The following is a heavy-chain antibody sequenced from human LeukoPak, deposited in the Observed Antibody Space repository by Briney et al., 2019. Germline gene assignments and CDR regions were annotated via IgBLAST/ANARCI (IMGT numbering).Heavy chain of an antibody. V-gene: IGHV3-9*01. D-gene: IGHD2-15*01. CDR3: AKNGDRGAYCTGGTCYPYFYYYMDV. CDR2: ISYNSGTI. CDR1: GFNFVDYA. Sequence: GGSLRLSCAASGFNFVDYAMHWVRQVPGKGLEWVSGISYNSGTIVYADSVKGRFTISRDNARNSLFLQMNSLRAEDTAIYYCAKNGDRGAYCTGGTCYPYFYYYMDVWGKGTTVTI. J-gene: IGHJ6*03.